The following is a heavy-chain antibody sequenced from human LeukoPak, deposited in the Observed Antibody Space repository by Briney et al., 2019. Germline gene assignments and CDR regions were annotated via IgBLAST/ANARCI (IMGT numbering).Heavy chain of an antibody. CDR3: ARGKTVYEGGAFDI. Sequence: GGSLRLSCAASGFTFSSYDMHWVRQATGKGLEWVSAIGTAGDTYYPGSVKGRFTISRENAKNSLHLQMNSLRAGDTAVYYCARGKTVYEGGAFDIWGQGTMVTVSS. D-gene: IGHD1-14*01. CDR2: IGTAGDT. J-gene: IGHJ3*02. V-gene: IGHV3-13*01. CDR1: GFTFSSYD.